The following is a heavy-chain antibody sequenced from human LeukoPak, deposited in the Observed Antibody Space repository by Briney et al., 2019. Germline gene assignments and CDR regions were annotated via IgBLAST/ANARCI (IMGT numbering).Heavy chain of an antibody. J-gene: IGHJ6*03. V-gene: IGHV4-4*07. CDR2: IYTSGST. CDR1: GGSISSYY. D-gene: IGHD6-13*01. CDR3: ARVYTGSSWDYYYYMDV. Sequence: SETLSLTCTVSGGSISSYYWSWIRQSAGKGLEWIGRIYTSGSTDYNPSLKSRVTISVDTSKNQFSLKLSSVTAADTAVYYCARVYTGSSWDYYYYMDVWGKGTTVTVSS.